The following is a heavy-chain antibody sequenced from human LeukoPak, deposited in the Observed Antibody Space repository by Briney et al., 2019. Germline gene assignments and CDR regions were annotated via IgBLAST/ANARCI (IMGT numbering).Heavy chain of an antibody. CDR2: ISWNSGSI. CDR3: AKDRGYRDLDSVDI. Sequence: GGSLRLSCAASKLIFDDFAMHWVRQAPGKGLEWVSSISWNSGSIGCADSVKGRFTISRDNAKNSLYLQMNSLRAEDTALYYCAKDRGYRDLDSVDIWGQGTMVTVPS. CDR1: KLIFDDFA. V-gene: IGHV3-9*01. J-gene: IGHJ3*02. D-gene: IGHD5-18*01.